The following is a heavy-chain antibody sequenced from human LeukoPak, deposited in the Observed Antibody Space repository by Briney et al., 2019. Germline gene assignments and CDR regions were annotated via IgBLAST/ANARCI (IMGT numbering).Heavy chain of an antibody. V-gene: IGHV4-59*01. D-gene: IGHD3-10*01. J-gene: IGHJ6*02. CDR3: ARARYGEQQATDYYYYGMDV. Sequence: SETLSLTCTVSGGSISSYYWSRIRQPPGKGLEWIGYIYYSGSTNYNPSLKSRVTISVDTSKNQFSLKRSSVTAADTAVYYCARARYGEQQATDYYYYGMDVWGQGTTVTVSS. CDR2: IYYSGST. CDR1: GGSISSYY.